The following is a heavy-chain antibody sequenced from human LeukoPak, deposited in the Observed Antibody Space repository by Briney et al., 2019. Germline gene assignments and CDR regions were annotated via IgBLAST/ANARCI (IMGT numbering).Heavy chain of an antibody. J-gene: IGHJ5*02. CDR3: AKFKGTSGRGFDP. V-gene: IGHV4-38-2*01. Sequence: SETLSLTCAVSGYSISSDYYWGWIRQPPGKGLEWIGTISHSGTAFYNPSLKTRVTISIETSKNQFSLKLTSVTAADTAVYYCAKFKGTSGRGFDPWGQGTLVTVSS. D-gene: IGHD2-8*01. CDR1: GYSISSDYY. CDR2: ISHSGTA.